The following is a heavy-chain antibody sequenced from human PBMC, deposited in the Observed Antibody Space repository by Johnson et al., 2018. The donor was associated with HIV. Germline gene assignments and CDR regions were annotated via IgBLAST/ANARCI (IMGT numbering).Heavy chain of an antibody. D-gene: IGHD2-15*01. J-gene: IGHJ3*01. CDR2: ISYDGSNK. CDR3: AKDPGYCSGGSCYTLIGWGV. CDR1: GFTFSSYA. V-gene: IGHV3-30-3*01. Sequence: QMLLVESGGGVVQPGRSLRLSCTASGFTFSSYAMHWVRQAPGKGLEWVAVISYDGSNKYYADSVKGRFTISRDNSKNTLYLQMNSLRVEDTAVYYCAKDPGYCSGGSCYTLIGWGVWGQGTMVTVSS.